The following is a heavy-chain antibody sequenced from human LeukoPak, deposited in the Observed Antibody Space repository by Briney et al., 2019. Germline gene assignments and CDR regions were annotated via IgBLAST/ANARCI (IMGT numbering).Heavy chain of an antibody. CDR3: ARDRIVATIIDY. Sequence: SETLSLTCTVSGGSISSSSYYWGWIRQPPGKGLEWIGSIYYSGSTYYNPSLKSRVTISVDTSKNQFSLKLSSVTAADTAVYYCARDRIVATIIDYWGQGTLVTVSS. V-gene: IGHV4-39*07. J-gene: IGHJ4*02. D-gene: IGHD5-12*01. CDR1: GGSISSSSYY. CDR2: IYYSGST.